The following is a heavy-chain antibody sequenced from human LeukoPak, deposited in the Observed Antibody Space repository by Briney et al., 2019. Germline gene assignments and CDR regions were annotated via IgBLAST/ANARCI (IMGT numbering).Heavy chain of an antibody. CDR2: IDPSSTYI. CDR1: GFTFRSYS. V-gene: IGHV3-21*01. Sequence: GGSLRLSCAASGFTFRSYSMNWVRQAPGKGLEWVSAIDPSSTYIYYADSVKGRFTISRDNAKNSLYLQMNSLRAEDTAVYYCARDSRVVAATRRWFDPWGQGTLVTVSS. CDR3: ARDSRVVAATRRWFDP. J-gene: IGHJ5*02. D-gene: IGHD2-15*01.